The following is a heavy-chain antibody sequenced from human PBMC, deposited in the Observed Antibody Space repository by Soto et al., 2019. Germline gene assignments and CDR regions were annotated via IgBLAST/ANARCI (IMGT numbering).Heavy chain of an antibody. CDR2: IWFDGVKE. Sequence: GSLRLSCAVSGFSFSTYAMHWVRQAPGKGLEWLAIIWFDGVKEYYAESVRGRFTISIDNSKNTVFLQMDTVGAEDSALYYCTRATFDVWGQGTTVTVSS. CDR3: TRATFDV. CDR1: GFSFSTYA. J-gene: IGHJ6*02. V-gene: IGHV3-33*01.